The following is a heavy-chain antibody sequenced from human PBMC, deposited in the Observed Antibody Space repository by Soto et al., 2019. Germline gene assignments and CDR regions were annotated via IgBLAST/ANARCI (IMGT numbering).Heavy chain of an antibody. V-gene: IGHV3-15*07. D-gene: IGHD3-3*01. Sequence: EVQLVESGGGLVKPGGSLRLSCAASGFTFSNAWMNWVRQAPGKGLEWVGRIKSKTDGGTTDYAAPVKGRFTSSRDDSKNTLYLQMNNLKTEDTAVYYCTTGRYDFWSGYYTGYFDYWGQGTRVTVSS. CDR2: IKSKTDGGTT. CDR3: TTGRYDFWSGYYTGYFDY. J-gene: IGHJ4*02. CDR1: GFTFSNAW.